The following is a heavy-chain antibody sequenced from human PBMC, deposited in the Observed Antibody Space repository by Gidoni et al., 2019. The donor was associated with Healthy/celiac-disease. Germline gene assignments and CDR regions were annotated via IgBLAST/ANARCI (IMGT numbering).Heavy chain of an antibody. J-gene: IGHJ4*02. CDR1: GFTFSSYG. Sequence: QVQLVESGGGVVQPGRSLRLSCAASGFTFSSYGMHWVRQAPGKGLEWVAVISYDGSNKYYADSVKGRFTISRDNSKNTLYLQMNSLRAEDTAVYYCAQTGGLGVYWGQGTLVTVSS. CDR3: AQTGGLGVY. D-gene: IGHD3-16*01. CDR2: ISYDGSNK. V-gene: IGHV3-30*03.